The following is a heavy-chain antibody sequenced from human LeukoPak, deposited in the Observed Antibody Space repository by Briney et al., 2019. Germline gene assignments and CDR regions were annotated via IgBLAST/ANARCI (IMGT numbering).Heavy chain of an antibody. D-gene: IGHD6-6*01. CDR1: GFTFSNYW. CDR2: IKQDGSAK. CDR3: AREGAYSSSSDVGY. Sequence: AGGSLRLSCAASGFTFSNYWMSWGRQAPGKGLEWVANIKQDGSAKYYVDSVKGRFTISRDNVKNSLHLQMNSLRAEDTAVYYCAREGAYSSSSDVGYWGQGTLVTVSS. V-gene: IGHV3-7*01. J-gene: IGHJ4*02.